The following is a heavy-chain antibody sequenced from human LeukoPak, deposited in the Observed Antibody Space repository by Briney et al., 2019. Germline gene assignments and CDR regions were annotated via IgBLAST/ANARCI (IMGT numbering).Heavy chain of an antibody. V-gene: IGHV4-38-2*02. D-gene: IGHD2-15*01. CDR2: ISHSGTT. Sequence: SETLSLTCTVSGYSISTDYFWGWIRQSPGKGLEWIGSISHSGTTYYNPSLKSRVTISGDTSKNQFSLKLSSVTAADTAVYYCARVRCSGGSCPYYYYYYYMDVWGKGTTVTVSS. CDR1: GYSISTDYF. CDR3: ARVRCSGGSCPYYYYYYYMDV. J-gene: IGHJ6*03.